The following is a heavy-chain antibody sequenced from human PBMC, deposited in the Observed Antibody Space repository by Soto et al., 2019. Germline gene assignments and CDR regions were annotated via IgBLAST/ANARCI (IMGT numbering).Heavy chain of an antibody. V-gene: IGHV3-23*01. D-gene: IGHD5-18*01. J-gene: IGHJ4*02. CDR1: QFTFNNYA. Sequence: GGSLRLSCAASQFTFNNYAMGWVRQAPGKGLEWVSWISGEGARTYYADSVKGRFTISRDNSKNTLSLQMNRLRAEDTAVYHCATLMRPQLWFDYWGQGTLVTVSS. CDR3: ATLMRPQLWFDY. CDR2: ISGEGART.